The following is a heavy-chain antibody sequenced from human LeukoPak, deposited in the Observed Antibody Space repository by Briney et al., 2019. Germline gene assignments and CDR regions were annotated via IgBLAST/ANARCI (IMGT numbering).Heavy chain of an antibody. CDR2: IIPIFGTA. Sequence: SVKVSCKASGGTFSSYAISWVRQAPGQGLEWMGGIIPIFGTANYAQKFQGRVTITADKSTSTAYMELSSLRSEDTAVYYCARTWGPSYCSGTSCPPYGMDVWGKGTTVTVSS. CDR1: GGTFSSYA. J-gene: IGHJ6*04. V-gene: IGHV1-69*06. D-gene: IGHD2-2*01. CDR3: ARTWGPSYCSGTSCPPYGMDV.